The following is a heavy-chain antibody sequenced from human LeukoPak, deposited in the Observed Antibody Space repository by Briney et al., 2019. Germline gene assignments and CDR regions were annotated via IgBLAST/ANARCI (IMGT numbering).Heavy chain of an antibody. CDR3: ARVRTVVRGVIILRSTDY. CDR1: GFTFSSYA. D-gene: IGHD3-10*01. CDR2: ISYDGSNK. V-gene: IGHV3-30*04. Sequence: GGSLRLSCAASGFTFSSYAMHWVRQAPGKGLEWVAVISYDGSNKYYADSVKGRFTISRDNSKNTPYLQMNSLRAEDTAVYYCARVRTVVRGVIILRSTDYWGQGTLVTVSS. J-gene: IGHJ4*02.